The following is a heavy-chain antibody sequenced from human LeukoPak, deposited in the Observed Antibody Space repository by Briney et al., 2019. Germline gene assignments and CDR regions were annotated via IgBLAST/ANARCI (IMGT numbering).Heavy chain of an antibody. Sequence: GGSLRLSCAASGFTFRTYSMSWVRQAPGKGLEWVSSISSSSTYINYADSVKGRFTISRDNAKNSLYLQMNSLRAEDTAVYYCAREAHDSSSWYYYFDNWGQGTLVTVSS. J-gene: IGHJ4*02. CDR2: ISSSSTYI. V-gene: IGHV3-21*01. CDR1: GFTFRTYS. CDR3: AREAHDSSSWYYYFDN. D-gene: IGHD6-13*01.